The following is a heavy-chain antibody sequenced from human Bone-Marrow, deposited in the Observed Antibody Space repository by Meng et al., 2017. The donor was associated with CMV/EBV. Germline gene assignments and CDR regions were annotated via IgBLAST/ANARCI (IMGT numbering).Heavy chain of an antibody. V-gene: IGHV3-73*01. D-gene: IGHD2-2*02. CDR1: DSA. Sequence: DSAMHWVRQASGKGLEWVGRIRGKSNSYATAYAASVKGRFTISRDDSKNTAYLQMNSLKTEDTAVYYCTTEGVEDIVVVPAAIAVDYWGQGTLVTVSS. CDR2: IRGKSNSYAT. J-gene: IGHJ4*02. CDR3: TTEGVEDIVVVPAAIAVDY.